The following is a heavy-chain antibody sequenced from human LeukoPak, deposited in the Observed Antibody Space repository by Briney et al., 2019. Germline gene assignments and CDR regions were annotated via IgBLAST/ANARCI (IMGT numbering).Heavy chain of an antibody. Sequence: GGSLRLSCATSGFIFSNYAMIWVRQAPGKGLEWVSAITGSGGRTYYADSVKGRFTISRDNSKNTLFLQVNSLRVEDTAVYYCGKDPNGDYIGAFDMWGQGTMVTVSS. CDR1: GFIFSNYA. J-gene: IGHJ3*02. D-gene: IGHD4-17*01. V-gene: IGHV3-23*01. CDR2: ITGSGGRT. CDR3: GKDPNGDYIGAFDM.